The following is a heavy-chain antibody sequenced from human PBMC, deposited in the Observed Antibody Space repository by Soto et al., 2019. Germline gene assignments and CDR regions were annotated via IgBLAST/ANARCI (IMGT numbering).Heavy chain of an antibody. CDR3: ARSYQLRNYFDY. CDR1: GGSISSGGYY. D-gene: IGHD2-2*01. CDR2: IYYSGST. V-gene: IGHV4-31*03. J-gene: IGHJ4*02. Sequence: SETLSLTCTVSGGSISSGGYYWSWIRQHPGKGLEWIGYIYYSGSTYYNPSLKSRVTISVDTSKNQFSLKLSSVTAADTAVYYCARSYQLRNYFDYWGQGTLVTVSS.